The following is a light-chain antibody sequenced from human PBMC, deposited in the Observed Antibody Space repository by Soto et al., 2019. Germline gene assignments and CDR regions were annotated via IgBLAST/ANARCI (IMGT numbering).Light chain of an antibody. CDR1: QSINNN. CDR2: GAS. Sequence: DIVMTQSPATLSVSPGERATLSCRASQSINNNLAWYQQRPGQAPRLLMYGASTRATGIPARFSSSGSGTDFTLAISSLQSEDFAVYYCQQYNYWPRTFGQGTKVEIK. V-gene: IGKV3-15*01. J-gene: IGKJ1*01. CDR3: QQYNYWPRT.